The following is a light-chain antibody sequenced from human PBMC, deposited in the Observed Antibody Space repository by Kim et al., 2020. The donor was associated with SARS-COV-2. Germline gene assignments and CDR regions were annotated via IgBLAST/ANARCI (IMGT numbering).Light chain of an antibody. V-gene: IGLV2-14*03. J-gene: IGLJ3*02. CDR2: DVN. CDR1: SSDVGAYNF. CDR3: SSYTSRKTWV. Sequence: QSVLTQPASVSGSPGQSITISCTGTSSDVGAYNFVSWYQQHPGKAPKLMIFDVNNRPSGVSIRFSGSKSGNTASLTISGLQAEDEADYYCSSYTSRKTWVFGGGTQLTVL.